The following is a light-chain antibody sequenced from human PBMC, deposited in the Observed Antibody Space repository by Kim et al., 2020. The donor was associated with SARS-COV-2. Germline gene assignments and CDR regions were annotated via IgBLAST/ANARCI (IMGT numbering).Light chain of an antibody. J-gene: IGKJ1*01. CDR2: GAS. Sequence: SVSPGERATRFCRASQSVNNNLAWYQQKPGQAPRLLIYGASTRATGIPARFSGSGSGTEFTLTISSLQSEDFAVYCCQQYSNSWTFGQGTKVDIK. CDR1: QSVNNN. V-gene: IGKV3-15*01. CDR3: QQYSNSWT.